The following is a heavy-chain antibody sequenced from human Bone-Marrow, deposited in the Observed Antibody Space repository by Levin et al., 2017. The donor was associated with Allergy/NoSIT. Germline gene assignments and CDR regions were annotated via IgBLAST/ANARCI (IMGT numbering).Heavy chain of an antibody. CDR2: IDSNGHSI. CDR3: VKSTMFRGGIFDH. Sequence: HPGESLKISCSASGFSFSSSTMHWVRQAPGQGLEHVSAIDSNGHSIDYAGSVKGRFTISRDNSKNTLDLHMSSLRTEDTALYYCVKSTMFRGGIFDHWGQGTVVTVSS. V-gene: IGHV3-64D*06. CDR1: GFSFSSST. D-gene: IGHD3-10*01. J-gene: IGHJ4*02.